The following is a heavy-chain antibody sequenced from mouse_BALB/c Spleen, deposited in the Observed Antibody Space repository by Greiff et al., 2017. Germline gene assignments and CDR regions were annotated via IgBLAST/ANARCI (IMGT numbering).Heavy chain of an antibody. CDR3: AQPESSTMITPFAY. V-gene: IGHV1-9*01. Sequence: QVQLKESGAELMKPGASVKISCKATGYTFSSYWIEWVKQRPGHGLEWIGEILPGSGSTNYNEKFKGKATFTADTSSNTAYMQLSSLTSEDSAVYYCAQPESSTMITPFAYWGQGTLVTVSA. CDR2: ILPGSGST. J-gene: IGHJ3*01. D-gene: IGHD2-4*01. CDR1: GYTFSSYW.